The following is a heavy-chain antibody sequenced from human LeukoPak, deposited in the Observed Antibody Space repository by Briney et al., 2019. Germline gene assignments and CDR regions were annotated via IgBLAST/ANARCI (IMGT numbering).Heavy chain of an antibody. V-gene: IGHV3-48*03. J-gene: IGHJ4*02. D-gene: IGHD3-22*01. CDR1: GFSFSSYE. CDR3: ARGDFDSRTDY. CDR2: ISSSGTTI. Sequence: PGGSLRLSCAASGFSFSSYEMNWVRQAPGKGLEWVSYISSSGTTIYDADSVKGRFTISRDNAKSSLYLQMNSLRAEDTAVYYCARGDFDSRTDYWGQGTLVTVSS.